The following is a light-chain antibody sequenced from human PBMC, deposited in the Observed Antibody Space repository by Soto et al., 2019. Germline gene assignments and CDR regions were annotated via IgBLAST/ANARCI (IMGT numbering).Light chain of an antibody. CDR1: QDIRSD. Sequence: ATPMTQSPSSLSASVGDRVTITCRASQDIRSDLGWYQQKLGKAPKLLIYAASRLQSGVPSRFSGSGSGTDFTLTISSLQPEDFATYYCLQDYTYPRTFGQGTKVEIK. CDR3: LQDYTYPRT. CDR2: AAS. J-gene: IGKJ1*01. V-gene: IGKV1-6*01.